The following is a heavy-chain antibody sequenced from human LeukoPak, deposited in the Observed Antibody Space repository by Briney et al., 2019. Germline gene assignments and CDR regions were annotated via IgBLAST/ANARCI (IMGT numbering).Heavy chain of an antibody. Sequence: VASVKVSCTASGYTFTGYYMHWVRQAPGQGLEWMGWINPNSGGTNYAQKSQGRVTMTRDTSISTAYMELSRLRSDDTAVYYCARDCKYFSGYSSGWSLWFDPWGQGTLVTVSS. V-gene: IGHV1-2*02. D-gene: IGHD6-19*01. CDR2: INPNSGGT. CDR1: GYTFTGYY. J-gene: IGHJ5*02. CDR3: ARDCKYFSGYSSGWSLWFDP.